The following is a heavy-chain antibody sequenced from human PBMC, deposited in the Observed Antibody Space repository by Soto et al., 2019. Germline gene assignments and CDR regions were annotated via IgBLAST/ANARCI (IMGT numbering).Heavy chain of an antibody. CDR3: ARAWHDSRGYNRYYLDN. CDR2: IKQDGNEK. Sequence: GGSLRLSCAVSGFTFSDYWMSWVRQAQGKGLEWVANIKQDGNEKYYVDSVKGRFTISRDNAKNSLYLQMNSLRVGDTAVYHCARAWHDSRGYNRYYLDNWGQGTLVTVSS. J-gene: IGHJ4*02. CDR1: GFTFSDYW. V-gene: IGHV3-7*01. D-gene: IGHD3-22*01.